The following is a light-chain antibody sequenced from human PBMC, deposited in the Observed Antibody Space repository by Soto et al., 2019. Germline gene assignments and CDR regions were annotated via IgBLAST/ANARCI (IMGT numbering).Light chain of an antibody. CDR2: GAS. CDR3: QQYKKWPTWT. V-gene: IGKV3-20*01. CDR1: QSVSSSY. Sequence: EIVLTQSPGTLSLSPGERATLSCRASQSVSSSYLAWYQQKPGQAPRLIIYGASSRATGIPDRFSGSVCGTDFTLTISRLEPEDFAVYFGQQYKKWPTWTFGHGTKGDIK. J-gene: IGKJ1*01.